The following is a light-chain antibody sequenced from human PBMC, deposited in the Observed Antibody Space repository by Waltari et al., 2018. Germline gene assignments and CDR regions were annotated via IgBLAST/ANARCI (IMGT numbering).Light chain of an antibody. CDR3: AAWDDSLTLVV. Sequence: QSVLTQPPSASGTPGQRVTISCSGTSSNIGRNSVNWYQQLPGMAPKLLIYSSSHRPSGVPDRFSASKSGTSATLASSGPQSEDEADYYCAAWDDSLTLVVFGGGTKLTVL. J-gene: IGLJ2*01. CDR1: SSNIGRNS. CDR2: SSS. V-gene: IGLV1-44*01.